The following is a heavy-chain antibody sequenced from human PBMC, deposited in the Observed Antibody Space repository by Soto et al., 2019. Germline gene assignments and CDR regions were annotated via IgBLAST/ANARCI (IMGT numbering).Heavy chain of an antibody. V-gene: IGHV4-39*01. CDR1: GGSISSSSYY. CDR3: ARSMTTVVTLDY. CDR2: IYYSGST. Sequence: QLQLQESGPGLVKPSETLSLTCTVSGGSISSSSYYWGWIRQPPGKGLEWIGSIYYSGSTYYTPSLKSRVTISVDTSKNQSSLKLSSVTAADTAVYYCARSMTTVVTLDYWGQGTLVTVSS. D-gene: IGHD4-17*01. J-gene: IGHJ4*02.